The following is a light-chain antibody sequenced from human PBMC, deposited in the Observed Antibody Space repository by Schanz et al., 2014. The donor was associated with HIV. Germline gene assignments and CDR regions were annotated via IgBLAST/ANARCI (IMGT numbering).Light chain of an antibody. J-gene: IGKJ2*01. CDR2: AAS. CDR3: QQSYASVRT. CDR1: QSIDYY. V-gene: IGKV1-39*01. Sequence: DIQMTQSPSSLSASVGDRVTITCRASQSIDYYLNWHQQKPGKAPKLLIFAASSLQSGVPSRFSGSGSGTDFTLTISSLQAEDLGTYYCQQSYASVRTFGQGTKVEIK.